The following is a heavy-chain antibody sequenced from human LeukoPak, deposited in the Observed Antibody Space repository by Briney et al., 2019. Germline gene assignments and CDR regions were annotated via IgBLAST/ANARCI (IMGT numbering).Heavy chain of an antibody. J-gene: IGHJ6*03. Sequence: PGGSLRLSCVDSGFTFGTYWMTWVRQSPGRGLECVSAINYHGDKTSYADSVRGRFTISRDNSKNTVYLQMSSLRAEDTAIYYCVRNAASDFYYYMGVWGRGTTVTVS. D-gene: IGHD6-25*01. CDR3: VRNAASDFYYYMGV. CDR1: GFTFGTYW. CDR2: INYHGDKT. V-gene: IGHV3-23*01.